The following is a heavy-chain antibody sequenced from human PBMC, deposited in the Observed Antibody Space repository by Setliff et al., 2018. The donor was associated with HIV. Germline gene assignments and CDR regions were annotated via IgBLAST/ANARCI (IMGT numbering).Heavy chain of an antibody. CDR1: GVSMSSTSYY. D-gene: IGHD3-10*01. V-gene: IGHV4-39*07. CDR2: MYYSGST. J-gene: IGHJ4*02. Sequence: SETLSLTCTVSGVSMSSTSYYWGWIRQPPGKGLEWIGSMYYSGSTYDNPALKSRATISIDTSKNQFSLKLTSVTAAATAVYYCARGAPYGSGRHRWNYWGQGTLVTVSS. CDR3: ARGAPYGSGRHRWNY.